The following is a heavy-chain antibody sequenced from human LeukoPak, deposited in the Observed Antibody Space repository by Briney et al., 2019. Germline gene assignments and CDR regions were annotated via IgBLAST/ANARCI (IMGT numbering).Heavy chain of an antibody. CDR3: ARGLQYQLLKALGYYYMDV. CDR1: GGTFSSHA. D-gene: IGHD2-2*01. Sequence: GSSVTVSCKASGGTFSSHALAWVRQAPGQGPEWVGGIIPISGTANYAQKFQGRVTITTVESTSTAYMELSSLTSDDTAVYYCARGLQYQLLKALGYYYMDVWGEGTTVTVSS. CDR2: IIPISGTA. J-gene: IGHJ6*03. V-gene: IGHV1-69*05.